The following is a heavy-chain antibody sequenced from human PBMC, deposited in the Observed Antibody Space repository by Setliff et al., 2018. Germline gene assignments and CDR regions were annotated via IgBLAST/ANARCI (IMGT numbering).Heavy chain of an antibody. CDR1: GYTFTSYY. CDR2: INPSGGST. Sequence: ASVKVSCKASGYTFTSYYMHWVRQAPGQGLEWMGIINPSGGSTSYAQKFQGRVTITTDESTSTAYMELSSLRSEDTAVYYCVTLSSSWDGYWGQGTLVTVSS. J-gene: IGHJ4*02. V-gene: IGHV1-46*01. CDR3: VTLSSSWDGY. D-gene: IGHD6-13*01.